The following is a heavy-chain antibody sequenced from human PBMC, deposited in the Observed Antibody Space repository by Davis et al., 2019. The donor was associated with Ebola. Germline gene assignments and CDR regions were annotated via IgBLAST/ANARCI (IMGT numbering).Heavy chain of an antibody. J-gene: IGHJ6*02. CDR1: GGSIISYY. Sequence: ETLSLTCTVSGGSIISYYWSWVRQAPGKGLEWVSGISGSGGSTYYADSVKGRFTISRDNSKNTLYLQLNSLRADDTAVYYCARQGDSSGFPPYYGLDVWGQGTTVTVSS. D-gene: IGHD3-22*01. CDR3: ARQGDSSGFPPYYGLDV. CDR2: ISGSGGST. V-gene: IGHV3-23*01.